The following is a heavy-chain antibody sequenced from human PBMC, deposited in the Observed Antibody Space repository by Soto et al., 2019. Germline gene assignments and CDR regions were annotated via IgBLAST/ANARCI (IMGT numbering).Heavy chain of an antibody. D-gene: IGHD5-12*01. CDR3: AASCVACGGFNYYGMDV. Sequence: QVQLQESGPGLVKPSQTLSLTCTVSGGSISSGGYYWSWIRQHPGKGLEWFGYIYYSGSTYYNPSLKIRVTISVDTSKNQFSLKLSSVTAADTAVYYCAASCVACGGFNYYGMDVWGQGTTVTVSS. V-gene: IGHV4-31*03. CDR2: IYYSGST. CDR1: GGSISSGGYY. J-gene: IGHJ6*02.